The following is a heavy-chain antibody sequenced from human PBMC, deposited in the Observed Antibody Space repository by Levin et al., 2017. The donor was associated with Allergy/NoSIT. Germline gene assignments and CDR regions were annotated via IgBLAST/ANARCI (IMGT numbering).Heavy chain of an antibody. Sequence: SQTLSLTCDVSGYSISSGYYWGWIRQSPGKALKWIGSIYHSGSTYYNPSLKSRVTISVDTSKNQFSLKLNSVTAADTAIYYCAGAGTYYDFWSGWRWGQGTLVTVSS. CDR3: AGAGTYYDFWSGWR. J-gene: IGHJ4*02. CDR1: GYSISSGYY. CDR2: IYHSGST. V-gene: IGHV4-38-2*01. D-gene: IGHD3-3*01.